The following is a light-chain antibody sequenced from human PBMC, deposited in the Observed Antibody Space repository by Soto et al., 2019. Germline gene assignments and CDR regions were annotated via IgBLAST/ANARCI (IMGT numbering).Light chain of an antibody. J-gene: IGKJ1*01. CDR1: QAIRNN. CDR2: DAS. V-gene: IGKV1-17*01. Sequence: DIQMTQSPSSLSASVGDRVTISCRASQAIRNNLGWYQQKPGKVPKRLIYDASSLQGGVTSRFSGSGSGTEFPLTISSLQPEDSATYYCLQYSSYPWTFGQGTKVQIK. CDR3: LQYSSYPWT.